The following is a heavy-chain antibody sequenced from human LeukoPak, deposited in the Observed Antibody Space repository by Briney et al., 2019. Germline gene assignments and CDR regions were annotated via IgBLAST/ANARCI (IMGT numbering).Heavy chain of an antibody. D-gene: IGHD4-17*01. CDR3: ARDLGPPTVTTAAGVDY. Sequence: KPGGSLRLSCAASGFTFSYYGFHWVRQAPGKGLEWVSSISSSSSYIYYADSVKGRFTISRDNAKNSLYLQMNSLRAEDTAVYYCARDLGPPTVTTAAGVDYWGQGTLVTVSS. V-gene: IGHV3-21*01. CDR1: GFTFSYYG. J-gene: IGHJ4*02. CDR2: ISSSSSYI.